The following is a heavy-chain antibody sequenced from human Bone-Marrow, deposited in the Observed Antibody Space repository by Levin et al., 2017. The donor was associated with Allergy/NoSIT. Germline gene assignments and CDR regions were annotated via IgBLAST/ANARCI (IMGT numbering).Heavy chain of an antibody. CDR2: TYYNGST. D-gene: IGHD5-24*01. J-gene: IGHJ4*02. Sequence: SQTLSLTCTVSGGSISSDNYYWTWIRQPPGKGLECIGYTYYNGSTYYNPSLKSRVPISVDTSKNQFSLKLDSVTAADTAVYYCARVRDGYNFGDYYFDSWGQGTLVIVSS. CDR1: GGSISSDNYY. CDR3: ARVRDGYNFGDYYFDS. V-gene: IGHV4-30-4*01.